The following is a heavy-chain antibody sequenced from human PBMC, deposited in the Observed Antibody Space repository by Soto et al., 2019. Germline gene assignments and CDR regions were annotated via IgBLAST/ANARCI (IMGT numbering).Heavy chain of an antibody. J-gene: IGHJ4*02. D-gene: IGHD3-22*01. CDR1: GFTFRSYG. CDR2: ISYDGGNK. Sequence: PGGSLRLSCAASGFTFRSYGMHWVRQAPGKGLEWVAVISYDGGNKYYADSVKGRLTISRDNSKNTLFLQMNSLRAEDTAVYYCAKDDTSDYYYFDYWGQGTLVTVSS. V-gene: IGHV3-30*18. CDR3: AKDDTSDYYYFDY.